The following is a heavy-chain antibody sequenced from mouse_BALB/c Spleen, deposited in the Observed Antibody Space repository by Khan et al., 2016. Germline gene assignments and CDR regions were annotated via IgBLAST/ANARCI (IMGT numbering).Heavy chain of an antibody. V-gene: IGHV1S136*01. D-gene: IGHD1-1*01. CDR1: GYTFTSYI. CDR3: ARKNYYVSSFYWYCDV. Sequence: VQLQQSGPELVKPGASVKMSCKASGYTFTSYIMHWVKQKPGQGLEWIGYINPYNDGSKYNEKFKGKATLTSDKSSSTAYMELSSLTSEDSAVYDCARKNYYVSSFYWYCDVWGAGTTVTVSS. J-gene: IGHJ1*01. CDR2: INPYNDGS.